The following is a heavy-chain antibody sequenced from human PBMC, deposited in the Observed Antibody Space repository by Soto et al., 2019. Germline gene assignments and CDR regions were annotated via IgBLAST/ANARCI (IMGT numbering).Heavy chain of an antibody. CDR1: GFTFSSNY. CDR3: ARTREGGYDYAFDI. V-gene: IGHV3-66*01. J-gene: IGHJ3*02. Sequence: GGSLRLSCVGSGFTFSSNYMSWVRQAPGKGLEWVSVIYSGGSTYYADSVKGRFTISRDNSKNTLYLQMNSLRAEDTAVYYCARTREGGYDYAFDIWGQGTMVTVSS. D-gene: IGHD5-12*01. CDR2: IYSGGST.